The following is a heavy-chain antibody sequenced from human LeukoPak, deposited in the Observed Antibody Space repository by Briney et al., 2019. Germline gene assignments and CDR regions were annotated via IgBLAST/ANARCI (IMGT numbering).Heavy chain of an antibody. V-gene: IGHV4-34*01. D-gene: IGHD3-3*01. CDR2: INHSGST. Sequence: SETLSLTCAVYGGSFSGYYWSWIRQPPGKGLEWIGEINHSGSTNYNPSLKSRVTISVDTSKNQFSLRLSSVTAADTAVYYCARHTTILGHFAYWGQGTLVTVSS. J-gene: IGHJ4*02. CDR3: ARHTTILGHFAY. CDR1: GGSFSGYY.